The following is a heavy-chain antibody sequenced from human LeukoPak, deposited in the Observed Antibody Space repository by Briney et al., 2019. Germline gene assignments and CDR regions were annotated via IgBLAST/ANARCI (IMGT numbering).Heavy chain of an antibody. CDR1: GYSISSGYY. CDR2: IYHSGST. J-gene: IGHJ3*02. V-gene: IGHV4-38-2*01. CDR3: ARQGLYYYDSSGPDAFDI. Sequence: SETLSLTCAVSGYSISSGYYWGWIRQPPGKGLEWIGSIYHSGSTYYNPSLKSRVTISVDTSKNQFSLKLSSVTAADTAVYYRARQGLYYYDSSGPDAFDIWGRGTMVTVSS. D-gene: IGHD3-22*01.